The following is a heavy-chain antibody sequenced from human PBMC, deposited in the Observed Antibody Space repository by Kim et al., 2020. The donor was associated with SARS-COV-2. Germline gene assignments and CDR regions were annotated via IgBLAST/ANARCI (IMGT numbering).Heavy chain of an antibody. J-gene: IGHJ6*02. V-gene: IGHV3-30*05. Sequence: DPVKGRYTISRDNSKNPLYLQMNSLRAEGTAVYYCARVASYYYGMDVWGQGTTVTVSS. CDR3: ARVASYYYGMDV.